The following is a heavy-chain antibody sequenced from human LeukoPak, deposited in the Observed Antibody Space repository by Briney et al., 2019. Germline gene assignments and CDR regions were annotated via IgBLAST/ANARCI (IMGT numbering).Heavy chain of an antibody. V-gene: IGHV4-59*11. CDR2: IYYSGST. CDR3: ARAPMVRGVIRYYFDY. J-gene: IGHJ4*02. D-gene: IGHD3-10*01. Sequence: PGGSLRLSCAASGFTLSTHWMHWVRQAPGKGLEWIGYIYYSGSTNYNPSLKSRVTISVDTSKNQFSLKLSSVTAADTAVYYCARAPMVRGVIRYYFDYWGQGTLVTVSS. CDR1: GFTLSTHW.